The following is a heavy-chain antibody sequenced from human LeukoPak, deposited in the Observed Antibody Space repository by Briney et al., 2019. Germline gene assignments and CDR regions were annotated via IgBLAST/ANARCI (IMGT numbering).Heavy chain of an antibody. CDR3: AKDFGIYDTTTDY. D-gene: IGHD2/OR15-2a*01. Sequence: PGGSLRLSCAASGFTFSSYGMHWVRQAPGKGLEWVAVISYDGSNKYYADSVKGRFTISRDNSKNTLYLQMNSLRVEDTAVYYCAKDFGIYDTTTDYWGQGTLVTVSS. V-gene: IGHV3-30*18. CDR2: ISYDGSNK. J-gene: IGHJ4*02. CDR1: GFTFSSYG.